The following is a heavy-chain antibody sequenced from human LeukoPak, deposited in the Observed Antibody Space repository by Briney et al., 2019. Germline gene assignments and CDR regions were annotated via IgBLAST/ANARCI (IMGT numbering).Heavy chain of an antibody. CDR2: ISGYNGYT. D-gene: IGHD4-11*01. CDR3: ARDKAVTTELTQYFHH. J-gene: IGHJ1*01. Sequence: ASVKVSCKASGYTFTSYGISWVRQAPGQGLEWMGWISGYNGYTNYAQKFQFRVTMTTDTSTSTAYMELRSLTSDDTAVYYCARDKAVTTELTQYFHHWGQGTLVSVSS. CDR1: GYTFTSYG. V-gene: IGHV1-18*01.